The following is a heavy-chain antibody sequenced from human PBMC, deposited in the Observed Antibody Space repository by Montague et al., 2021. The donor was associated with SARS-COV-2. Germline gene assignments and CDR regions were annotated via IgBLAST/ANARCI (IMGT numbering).Heavy chain of an antibody. CDR1: GGSFSGYY. Sequence: SETLSLTCAVYGGSFSGYYWSWIWQPPRRGLQLIGYISYSGSTTYNSSLNSRVTISLDTSKNHITLRLSSATAAASAVYYCADFRRTQLLFGTLYYGMDVWGQGTTVTVSS. CDR3: ADFRRTQLLFGTLYYGMDV. D-gene: IGHD2-2*01. CDR2: ISYSGST. V-gene: IGHV4-59*01. J-gene: IGHJ6*02.